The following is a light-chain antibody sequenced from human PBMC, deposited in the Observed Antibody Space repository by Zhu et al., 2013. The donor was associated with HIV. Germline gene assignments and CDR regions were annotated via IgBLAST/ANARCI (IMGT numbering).Light chain of an antibody. CDR2: GEN. CDR3: NSRDSSGNHVV. J-gene: IGLJ2*01. V-gene: IGLV3-19*01. Sequence: SSELTQDPAVSVALGQTVRITCQGDNLRTYYVSWYQQKPGQAPLLVIYGENNRPSGIPDRFSGSRSGDTASLTITGAQAEDEADYYCNSRDSSGNHVVFGGGAKLTVL. CDR1: NLRTYY.